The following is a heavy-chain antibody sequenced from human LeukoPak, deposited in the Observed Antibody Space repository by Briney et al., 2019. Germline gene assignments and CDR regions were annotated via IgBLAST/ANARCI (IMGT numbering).Heavy chain of an antibody. CDR1: GYSFTNYW. J-gene: IGHJ4*02. V-gene: IGHV5-51*01. Sequence: GESLQIYCKGSGYSFTNYWIGWVRQMPGKGLEWMGIIYPGDSDTRYSPSFQGQVTISADKSISTAYLQWSSLKASDTAMYYCARRPTSGWNWNDHYFDYWGQGTLVTVSS. CDR2: IYPGDSDT. CDR3: ARRPTSGWNWNDHYFDY. D-gene: IGHD1-1*01.